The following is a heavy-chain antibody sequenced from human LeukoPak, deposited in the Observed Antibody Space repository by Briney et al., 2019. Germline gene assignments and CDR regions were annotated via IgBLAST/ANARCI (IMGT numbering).Heavy chain of an antibody. CDR3: AKMSYGSGSYYFDY. CDR2: ISGSGGST. D-gene: IGHD3-10*01. Sequence: GGSPRLSCAASGFTFSSYAMSWVRQAPGKGLEWVSAISGSGGSTYYADSVKGRFTISRGNSKNTLYLQMNSLRAEDTAVYYCAKMSYGSGSYYFDYWGQGTLVTVSS. V-gene: IGHV3-23*01. CDR1: GFTFSSYA. J-gene: IGHJ4*02.